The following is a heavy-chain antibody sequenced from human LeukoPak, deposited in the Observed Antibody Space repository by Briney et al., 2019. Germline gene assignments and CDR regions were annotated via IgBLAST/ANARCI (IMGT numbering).Heavy chain of an antibody. Sequence: GGSLRLSCAASGFTFSSYAMSWVRQAPGKGLEWVSAISGSGGSTYYADSVKGRITISRDNSKNTLYLQMNSLRAEDTAVYYCAKASAAPGDFDYWGQGTLVTVSS. CDR1: GFTFSSYA. J-gene: IGHJ4*02. D-gene: IGHD6-13*01. CDR3: AKASAAPGDFDY. CDR2: ISGSGGST. V-gene: IGHV3-23*01.